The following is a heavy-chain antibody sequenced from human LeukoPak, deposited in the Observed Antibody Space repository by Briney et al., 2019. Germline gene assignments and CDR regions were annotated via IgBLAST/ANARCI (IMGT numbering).Heavy chain of an antibody. D-gene: IGHD3-16*01. Sequence: GGSLRLSCAASGFTLSRYAMHWVRQAPGKGLEWVAFLQSDGNNRYYADSVKGRSTISRDNSKNTLFLQMSSLRAEDTAVYYCAKNWATYYFDYWGQGTLVTVSS. CDR2: LQSDGNNR. CDR3: AKNWATYYFDY. V-gene: IGHV3-30*02. J-gene: IGHJ4*02. CDR1: GFTLSRYA.